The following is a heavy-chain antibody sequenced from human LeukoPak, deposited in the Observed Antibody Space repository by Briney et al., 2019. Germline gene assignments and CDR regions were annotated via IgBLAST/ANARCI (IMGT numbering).Heavy chain of an antibody. D-gene: IGHD5-18*01. V-gene: IGHV4-34*01. CDR3: ARTEVTQYGMDV. J-gene: IGHJ6*02. CDR1: GGSFSGYY. CDR2: INHSGST. Sequence: SETLSLTCAVYGGSFSGYYWSWIRQPPGKGLEWIGEINHSGSTNYNPSLKSRVTISVDTSKNQFSLKLSSVTAADTAVYYCARTEVTQYGMDVWGQGTTVTVSS.